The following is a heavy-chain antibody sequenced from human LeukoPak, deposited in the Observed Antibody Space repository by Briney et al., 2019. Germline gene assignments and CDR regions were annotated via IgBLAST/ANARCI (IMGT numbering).Heavy chain of an antibody. CDR2: VKQDGSEK. Sequence: PGGSLRLSCAASGFIFTNDWMSWVRQAPGKGLEWVANVKQDGSEKDYVDSVKGRFTISRDNAKNLLYLQMNSLRTEDTAVYYRSRVGPGGAGAFDYWGQGTLVTVSS. D-gene: IGHD6-13*01. V-gene: IGHV3-7*01. CDR3: SRVGPGGAGAFDY. CDR1: GFIFTNDW. J-gene: IGHJ4*02.